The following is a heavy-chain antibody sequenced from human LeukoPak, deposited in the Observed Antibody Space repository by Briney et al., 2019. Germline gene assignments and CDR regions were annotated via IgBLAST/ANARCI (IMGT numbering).Heavy chain of an antibody. J-gene: IGHJ4*02. CDR1: GYSFTSYW. D-gene: IGHD6-13*01. CDR2: IYPGDSDT. Sequence: KPGESLKISCKGSGYSFTSYWIGWVRQMPGKGLEWMGIIYPGDSDTRYSPSFQGQVTISADKSISTAYLQWSSLKASDTAMYYCARHEPYIAAAGPPDYWGQGTLVTVSS. CDR3: ARHEPYIAAAGPPDY. V-gene: IGHV5-51*01.